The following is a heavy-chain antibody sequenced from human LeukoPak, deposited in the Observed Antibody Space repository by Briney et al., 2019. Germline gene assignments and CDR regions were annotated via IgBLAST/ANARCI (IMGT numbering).Heavy chain of an antibody. D-gene: IGHD2-2*01. Sequence: GGSLRLSCAASGFTFSTYGMHWVRQAPGKGLEWVALILYDGSNKYYADSVEGRFTISRDNYKNTLYLQMNSLRAEDTAVYYCARDQGCTSTNCYSLFFHYWGQGTLVTVSS. CDR2: ILYDGSNK. J-gene: IGHJ4*02. CDR1: GFTFSTYG. V-gene: IGHV3-30*02. CDR3: ARDQGCTSTNCYSLFFHY.